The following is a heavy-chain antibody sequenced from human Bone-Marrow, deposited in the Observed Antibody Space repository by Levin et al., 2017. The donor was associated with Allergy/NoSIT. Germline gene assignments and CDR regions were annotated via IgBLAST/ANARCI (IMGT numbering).Heavy chain of an antibody. CDR3: GRIWSAFDY. D-gene: IGHD3-3*01. V-gene: IGHV4-59*01. CDR2: IYISGSA. J-gene: IGHJ4*02. CDR1: GDSNSNYK. Sequence: PSETLSLTCTFSGDSNSNYKWTWIRQPPGKGLQWIGYIYISGSAHYNPSLNSRVTISVDTSKNQFSLRLSSVTAADTAVYYCGRIWSAFDYWGQGIPVTVSS.